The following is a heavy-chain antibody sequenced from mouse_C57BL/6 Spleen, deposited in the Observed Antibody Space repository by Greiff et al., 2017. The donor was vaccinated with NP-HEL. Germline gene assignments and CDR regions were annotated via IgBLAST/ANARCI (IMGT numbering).Heavy chain of an antibody. CDR1: GYTFTSYT. CDR2: INPSSGYT. V-gene: IGHV1-4*01. CDR3: ARRDYYGNLYGMDY. D-gene: IGHD2-1*01. Sequence: QVQLQQSGAELARPGASVKMSCKASGYTFTSYTMHWVKQRPGQGLEWIGYINPSSGYTKYNQKFKDKATLTADKSSSTAYMQLSSLTSEDSAVYYCARRDYYGNLYGMDYWGQGTSVTVSS. J-gene: IGHJ4*01.